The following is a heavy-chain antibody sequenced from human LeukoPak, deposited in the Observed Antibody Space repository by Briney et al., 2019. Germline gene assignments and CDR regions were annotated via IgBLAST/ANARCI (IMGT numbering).Heavy chain of an antibody. CDR3: AREHYYYGLDV. J-gene: IGHJ6*02. CDR2: IYNSGST. CDR1: GGSISSYY. V-gene: IGHV4-59*01. Sequence: SETLSLTCTVSGGSISSYYWSWIRQPPGKGLEWIGYIYNSGSTNYNPSPKSRVTISVDTSKKHFSLRLSSVIAADTAVYYCAREHYYYGLDVWGQGTTVTVSS.